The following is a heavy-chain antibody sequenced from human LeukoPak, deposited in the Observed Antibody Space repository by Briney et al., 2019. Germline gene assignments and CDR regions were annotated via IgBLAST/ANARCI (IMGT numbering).Heavy chain of an antibody. CDR3: ARDGAMVRGVYYYYYMDV. Sequence: GGSLRLSCAASGFTFSNYSMNWVRQAPGKGLEWVSYISSSSSTIYYADSVKGRFTISSDNAKNSLYLQMNSLRAEDTAVYYCARDGAMVRGVYYYYYMDVWGKGTTVTVSS. CDR1: GFTFSNYS. V-gene: IGHV3-48*01. D-gene: IGHD3-10*01. J-gene: IGHJ6*03. CDR2: ISSSSSTI.